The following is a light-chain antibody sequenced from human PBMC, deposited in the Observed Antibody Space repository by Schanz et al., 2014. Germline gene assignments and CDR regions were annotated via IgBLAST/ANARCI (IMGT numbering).Light chain of an antibody. CDR3: SSYAGSHNLV. Sequence: QSALTQPASVSGSPGQSITISCTGTSSDVGGYNYVSWYQQHPGKAPKLMIYDVSDRPSGVSNRFSGSKSGNTASLTISGLQAEDESDYYCSSYAGSHNLVLGGGTKLTVL. J-gene: IGLJ2*01. CDR2: DVS. V-gene: IGLV2-14*01. CDR1: SSDVGGYNY.